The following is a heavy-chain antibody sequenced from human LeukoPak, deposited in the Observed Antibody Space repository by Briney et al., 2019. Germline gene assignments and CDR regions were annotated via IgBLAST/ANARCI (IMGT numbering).Heavy chain of an antibody. D-gene: IGHD3-10*01. CDR2: IYHSGST. CDR3: ATYYYGSGSNNWFDP. Sequence: SETLSLTCTVSGGSISSSSYYWGWIRQPPGKGLEWIGSIYHSGSTNYNPSLKSRVTISVDKSKNQFSLKLSSVTAADTAVYYCATYYYGSGSNNWFDPWGQGTLVTVSS. CDR1: GGSISSSSYY. J-gene: IGHJ5*02. V-gene: IGHV4-39*07.